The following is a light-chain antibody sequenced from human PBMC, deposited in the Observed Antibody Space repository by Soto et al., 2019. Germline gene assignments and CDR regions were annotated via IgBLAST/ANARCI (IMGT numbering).Light chain of an antibody. Sequence: DIQMTQSPSSVSASVGERVSITCRASQGICNWLAWYQQKPGRAPKLLIYAASSLQSGVSSRFSGSGSGTDFTLTISSLQPEDFATYYCQQGNSFPFTFGPGTKVDIK. J-gene: IGKJ3*01. V-gene: IGKV1D-12*01. CDR3: QQGNSFPFT. CDR1: QGICNW. CDR2: AAS.